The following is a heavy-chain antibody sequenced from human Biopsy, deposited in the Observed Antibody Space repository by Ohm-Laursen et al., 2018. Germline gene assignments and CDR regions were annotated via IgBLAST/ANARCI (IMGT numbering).Heavy chain of an antibody. V-gene: IGHV1-58*02. CDR3: ASRPNCGGDCSSGFDY. D-gene: IGHD2-21*02. CDR1: GFTFNRSA. J-gene: IGHJ4*02. Sequence: SVKVSCKASGFTFNRSAMQWVRQARGQRLEWIGWIVVGGGNTNYAQKFQERVTITRDMSTSTAYKELSSLRSEDTAVYYCASRPNCGGDCSSGFDYWGQGTLVTVSS. CDR2: IVVGGGNT.